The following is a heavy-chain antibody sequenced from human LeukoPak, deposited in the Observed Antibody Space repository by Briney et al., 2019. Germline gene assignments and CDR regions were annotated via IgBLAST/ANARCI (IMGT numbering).Heavy chain of an antibody. V-gene: IGHV1-46*01. D-gene: IGHD4-17*01. J-gene: IGHJ5*02. CDR2: INPSGGST. CDR3: ARDSGEGNWFDP. Sequence: GASVKVSCKASGYTFTSYYMHWVRQAPGQGREWMGIINPSGGSTSYAQKFQGRVTMTRDTSTSTVYMELSSLRSEDTAVYYCARDSGEGNWFDPWGQGTLITVSS. CDR1: GYTFTSYY.